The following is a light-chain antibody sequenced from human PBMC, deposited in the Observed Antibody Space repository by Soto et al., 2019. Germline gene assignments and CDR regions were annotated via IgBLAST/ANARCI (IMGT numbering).Light chain of an antibody. CDR1: QSVNSRY. Sequence: EIVLTQSPGTLSLSPGERATLSCRASQSVNSRYLAWYQQKPGQAPRLLIYGASSRATGIPDRFSGSGSGTDFTLTINRLEPEDFAVYYCQQYGSSPLTFGGGTKVEIK. J-gene: IGKJ4*01. CDR3: QQYGSSPLT. V-gene: IGKV3-20*01. CDR2: GAS.